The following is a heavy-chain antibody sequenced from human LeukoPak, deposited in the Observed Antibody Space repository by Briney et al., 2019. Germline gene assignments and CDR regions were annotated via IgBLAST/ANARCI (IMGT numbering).Heavy chain of an antibody. CDR3: ARLDPDFDY. CDR2: IYYSGST. CDR1: GGSISSSSYY. V-gene: IGHV4-39*01. Sequence: SETLSLTCTVSGGSISSSSYYWGWIRQPPGKGLEWIGSIYYSGSTYYNPSLKSRVTISVDTSKNQFSLKLSSVTAADTAVYYCARLDPDFDYWGQGTLVTVSS. J-gene: IGHJ4*02.